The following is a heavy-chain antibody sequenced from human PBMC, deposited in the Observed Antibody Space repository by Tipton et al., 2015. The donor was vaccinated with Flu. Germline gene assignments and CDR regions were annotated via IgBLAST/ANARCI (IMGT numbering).Heavy chain of an antibody. D-gene: IGHD3-10*01. Sequence: SLRLSCAASGFTFDDYAMHWVRQAPGKGLEWVSGISWNSGSIGYADSVKGRFTISRDNAKNSLYLQMNSLRAEDTALYYCAKDTTKNYYGSGSYDPFDYWGQGTLVTVSS. CDR3: AKDTTKNYYGSGSYDPFDY. V-gene: IGHV3-9*01. CDR2: ISWNSGSI. J-gene: IGHJ4*02. CDR1: GFTFDDYA.